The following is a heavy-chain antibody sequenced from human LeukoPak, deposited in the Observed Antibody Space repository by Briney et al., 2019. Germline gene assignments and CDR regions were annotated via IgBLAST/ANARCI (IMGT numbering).Heavy chain of an antibody. CDR2: IDPSSGGT. CDR3: ARPPGRDGYNRYDY. CDR1: GYTFTGYY. Sequence: ASVKVSCKASGYTFTGYYIHWVRQAPGQGLEWMGWIDPSSGGTSYAQKFQGRVTLARDTSIGTAYMDLSRLTSDDTAIYYCARPPGRDGYNRYDYWGQGTLATVSS. J-gene: IGHJ4*02. D-gene: IGHD5-24*01. V-gene: IGHV1-2*02.